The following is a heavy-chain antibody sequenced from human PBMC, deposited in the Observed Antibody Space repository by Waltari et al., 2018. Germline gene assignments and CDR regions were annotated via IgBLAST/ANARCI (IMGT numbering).Heavy chain of an antibody. V-gene: IGHV1-3*01. J-gene: IGHJ3*02. Sequence: QVQLVQSGAEVKKPGASVKVSCKASGYTFPRYARHWVRQDPGQRLEWMGWRNACNGNTKYSQKFQGRVTITRDTSASTAYMELSSLRSEDTAVYYCARVEGAAGLDIWGQGTMVTVSS. CDR2: RNACNGNT. CDR1: GYTFPRYA. CDR3: ARVEGAAGLDI. D-gene: IGHD3-16*01.